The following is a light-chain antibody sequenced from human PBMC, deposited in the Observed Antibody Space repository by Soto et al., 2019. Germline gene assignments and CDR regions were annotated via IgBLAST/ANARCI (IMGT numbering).Light chain of an antibody. CDR1: QTITTY. J-gene: IGKJ1*01. CDR2: GAS. V-gene: IGKV1-39*01. Sequence: DIQMTQSPSSLSASVGDRVTISCRASQTITTYLNWYQQKPGKAAQLLIYGASILQSGVPSRFTGSGSGPDFTLTISSLQPDDFATYHCQQTHSTPWTFGQGTKVEIK. CDR3: QQTHSTPWT.